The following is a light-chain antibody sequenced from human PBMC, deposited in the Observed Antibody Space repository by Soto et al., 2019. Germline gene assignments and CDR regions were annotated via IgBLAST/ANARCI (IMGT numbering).Light chain of an antibody. CDR2: DVS. Sequence: QSALTQPASVSGSPGQSIAVSCIGTSRDVGGYNYVSWYQQHPGKAPQLIIYDVSNRPSGVSDRFSGSKSGDTASLTISGLQAEDEADYYCSSYTSSSTYVFGTGNKITVL. CDR3: SSYTSSSTYV. J-gene: IGLJ1*01. CDR1: SRDVGGYNY. V-gene: IGLV2-14*03.